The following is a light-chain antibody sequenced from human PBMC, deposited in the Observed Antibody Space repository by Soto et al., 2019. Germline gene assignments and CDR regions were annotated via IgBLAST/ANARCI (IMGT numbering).Light chain of an antibody. Sequence: QSVLTQSASVSGSPGQSITISCTGTGSDVGAYNYVSWYQQHPGKAPKLMIYDVTNRPSGVSNRFSGSKSGNTASLTISGLQAEDEADYYCSSYTSSSTPYVFGTGTKVTVL. CDR1: GSDVGAYNY. J-gene: IGLJ1*01. V-gene: IGLV2-14*01. CDR3: SSYTSSSTPYV. CDR2: DVT.